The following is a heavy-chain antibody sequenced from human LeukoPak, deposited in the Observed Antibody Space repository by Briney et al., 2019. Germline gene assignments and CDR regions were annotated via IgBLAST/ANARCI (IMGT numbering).Heavy chain of an antibody. CDR1: GAAFTKYG. J-gene: IGHJ4*02. Sequence: PGGSLSLSCAASGAAFTKYGMKWVRQAAGAGLEYISGISRSGDITHYADSVKGRFTISRDNVQNTLYLQMNSLRADDTALYYCATEGFYYWGPGTQVTVSS. CDR3: ATEGFYY. CDR2: ISRSGDIT. V-gene: IGHV3-23*01.